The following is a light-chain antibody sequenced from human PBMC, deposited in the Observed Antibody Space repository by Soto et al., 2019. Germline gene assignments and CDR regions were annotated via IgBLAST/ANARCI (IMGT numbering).Light chain of an antibody. V-gene: IGLV2-14*03. Sequence: QSALTQPASVSGSPGQSITISCTGTSSDVGGYNYVSWYQHHPGKAPKLIIYDVTNRPSGVSNPFSGSKSGNTASLTISGLQPEDEADYYCSSYTTSNTRQIVSGTGTEVTVL. J-gene: IGLJ1*01. CDR1: SSDVGGYNY. CDR2: DVT. CDR3: SSYTTSNTRQIV.